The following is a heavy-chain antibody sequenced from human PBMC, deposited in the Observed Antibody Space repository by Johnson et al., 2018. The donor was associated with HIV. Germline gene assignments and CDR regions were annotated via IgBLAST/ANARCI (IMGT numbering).Heavy chain of an antibody. D-gene: IGHD1-1*01. V-gene: IGHV3-NL1*01. Sequence: QVQLVESGGGVVQPGESLRLSCRTFGFTFSYHGMHWVRQAPGKGLEWVSAISDVSSAIYTDSVTGRFTISRDNTKNTLYLQMNSLRAEDTAVDYCTTGAFHAYDMWGQGTMVTVSS. CDR2: ISDVSSA. CDR1: GFTFSYHG. J-gene: IGHJ3*02. CDR3: TTGAFHAYDM.